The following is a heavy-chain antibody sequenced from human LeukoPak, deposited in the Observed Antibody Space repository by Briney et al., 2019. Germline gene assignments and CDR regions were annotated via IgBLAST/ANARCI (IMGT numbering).Heavy chain of an antibody. CDR3: ARDRGLAAAPDY. D-gene: IGHD6-13*01. CDR2: ISYDGSNK. Sequence: GGSLRLSCAASGFTFSSYAMHWVRQAPGKGLEWVAVISYDGSNKYYAGSVKGRFTISRDNSKNTLYLQMNSLRAEDTAVYYCARDRGLAAAPDYWGQGTLVTVSS. V-gene: IGHV3-30-3*01. CDR1: GFTFSSYA. J-gene: IGHJ4*02.